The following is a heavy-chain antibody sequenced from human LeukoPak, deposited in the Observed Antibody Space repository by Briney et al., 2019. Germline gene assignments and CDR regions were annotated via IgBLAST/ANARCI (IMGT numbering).Heavy chain of an antibody. CDR1: GASITSYY. CDR2: IYHTGNI. Sequence: PSETLSLTCAVSGASITSYYWTWIRQPPGKGLEWIGYIYHTGNIKYNPSLNSRVTISIDTSKNQFSLKLSSVTAADTAVYYRARFGSGWWYNDYWGQGTLVTVSS. D-gene: IGHD6-19*01. J-gene: IGHJ4*02. V-gene: IGHV4-59*01. CDR3: ARFGSGWWYNDY.